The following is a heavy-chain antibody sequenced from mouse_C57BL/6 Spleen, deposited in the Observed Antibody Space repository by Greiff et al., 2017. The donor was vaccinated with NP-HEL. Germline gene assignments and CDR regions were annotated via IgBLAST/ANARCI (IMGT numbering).Heavy chain of an antibody. J-gene: IGHJ2*01. CDR3: ARGPLYYYGSSYDY. D-gene: IGHD1-1*01. CDR2: IYPGDGDT. Sequence: VQLQQSGPELVKPGASVKISCKASGYAFSSSWMNWVKQRPGKGLEWIGRIYPGDGDTNYNGKFKGKATLTADKSSSTAYMQLSSLTSEDSAVYFCARGPLYYYGSSYDYWGQGTTLTVSS. V-gene: IGHV1-82*01. CDR1: GYAFSSSW.